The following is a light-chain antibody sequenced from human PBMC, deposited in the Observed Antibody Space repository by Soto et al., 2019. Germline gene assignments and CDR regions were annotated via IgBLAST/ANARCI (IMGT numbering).Light chain of an antibody. V-gene: IGKV4-1*01. CDR1: QSVLYNSTDKNS. Sequence: DIVMTQSPDSLAVSLGERATINCKSSQSVLYNSTDKNSLAWYQQKPGQPPKLLIYWASTRESGVPDRFSGSGSGTDFTLTISSLQAEDVAVYYCQQYYSTPQTFGQGTKLEIK. CDR3: QQYYSTPQT. CDR2: WAS. J-gene: IGKJ2*01.